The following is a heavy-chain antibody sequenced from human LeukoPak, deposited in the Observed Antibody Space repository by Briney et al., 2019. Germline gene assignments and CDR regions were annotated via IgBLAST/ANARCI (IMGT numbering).Heavy chain of an antibody. D-gene: IGHD3-3*01. CDR3: AKERVTIFGVAFDAFDI. J-gene: IGHJ3*02. Sequence: GGSLRLSCAASGLTFSTYAMSWVRQAPGKGLEWVSTISGSGGSTHYADSVKGRFTISRDNSKNTLYLQMNSLRAEDTAVYYCAKERVTIFGVAFDAFDIWGQGTMVTVSS. V-gene: IGHV3-23*01. CDR2: ISGSGGST. CDR1: GLTFSTYA.